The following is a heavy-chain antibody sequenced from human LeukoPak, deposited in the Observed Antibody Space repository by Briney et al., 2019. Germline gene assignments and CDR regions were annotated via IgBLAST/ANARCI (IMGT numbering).Heavy chain of an antibody. CDR3: ARVPGDY. V-gene: IGHV3-21*01. CDR2: ISTTSYYK. CDR1: GFTFSSYG. Sequence: GGSLRLSCAASGFTFSSYGMNWVRQAPGKGLEWVSYISTTSYYKYYADSVKGRFTISRDNAKNSLYLQMNSLRVEDTAVYYCARVPGDYWGQGTLVTVSS. J-gene: IGHJ4*02.